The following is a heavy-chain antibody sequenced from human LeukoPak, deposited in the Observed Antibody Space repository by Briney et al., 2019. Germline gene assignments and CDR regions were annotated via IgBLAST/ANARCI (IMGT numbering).Heavy chain of an antibody. CDR2: ISSSRSYI. CDR3: ARFIAASYYFDY. V-gene: IGHV3-21*01. CDR1: GFTLSSYS. D-gene: IGHD6-13*01. J-gene: IGHJ4*02. Sequence: GGSLRLSCAACGFTLSSYSMNWVRPAPGKGLEWVSFISSSRSYIYYADSVKGRFNISRDNAKNSLYLQMNSLRAEDTAVYYCARFIAASYYFDYWGRGTLVTVSS.